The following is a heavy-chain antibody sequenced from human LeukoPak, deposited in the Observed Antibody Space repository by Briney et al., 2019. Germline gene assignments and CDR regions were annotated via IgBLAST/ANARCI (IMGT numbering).Heavy chain of an antibody. Sequence: GGSLRLSCATSGFTFSSHWMSWVRQAPGKGLEWVANISPDGSAKSYVDSLKGRFTISRDNAKNSLYLQVNSLRAGDTALYYCARDIVPPGLFWDYWGQGTLVTVSS. CDR3: ARDIVPPGLFWDY. D-gene: IGHD2-2*01. CDR2: ISPDGSAK. CDR1: GFTFSSHW. J-gene: IGHJ4*02. V-gene: IGHV3-7*05.